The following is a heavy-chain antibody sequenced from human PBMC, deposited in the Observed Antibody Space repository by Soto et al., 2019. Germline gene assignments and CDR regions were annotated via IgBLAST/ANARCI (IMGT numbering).Heavy chain of an antibody. D-gene: IGHD6-13*01. J-gene: IGHJ6*02. CDR1: GGTFSSYG. CDR3: ARGEAARYYHGMDV. V-gene: IGHV1-69*12. Sequence: QVQLVQSGAEVKKPGSSVKVSCKASGGTFSSYGISWVRQAPGQGLEWMGGIIPIFGTANYAQKFQGRVPITADESTSTAYMELSSLRSEDTAVHYCARGEAARYYHGMDVWGQGTTVTVSS. CDR2: IIPIFGTA.